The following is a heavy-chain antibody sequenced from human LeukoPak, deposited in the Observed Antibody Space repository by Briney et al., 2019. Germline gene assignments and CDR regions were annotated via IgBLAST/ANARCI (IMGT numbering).Heavy chain of an antibody. D-gene: IGHD2-2*01. J-gene: IGHJ4*02. CDR1: GGSISSYY. V-gene: IGHV4-59*01. Sequence: SETLSLTCTVSGGSISSYYWSWIRQPPGKGLEWIGYIYYSGSTNYNPSLKSRVTISVDTSGNQFSLKLSSVTAADTAVYYCARGALPLGYCSSTSCYHIDYWGQGTLVTVSS. CDR3: ARGALPLGYCSSTSCYHIDY. CDR2: IYYSGST.